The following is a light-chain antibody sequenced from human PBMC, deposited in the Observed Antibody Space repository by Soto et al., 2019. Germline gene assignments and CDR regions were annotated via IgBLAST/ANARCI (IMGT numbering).Light chain of an antibody. CDR1: SSNIGSNY. CDR3: AAWDDSLSGWL. J-gene: IGLJ3*02. V-gene: IGLV1-47*02. Sequence: QSVLTQPPSASGTPGQRVTISCSGRSSNIGSNYVYWYQQLPGTAPKLLSYNNSQRPSGVPDRFSGSKSGTSASLAISGLRSEDEADYYCAAWDDSLSGWLFGGGTKLTVL. CDR2: NNS.